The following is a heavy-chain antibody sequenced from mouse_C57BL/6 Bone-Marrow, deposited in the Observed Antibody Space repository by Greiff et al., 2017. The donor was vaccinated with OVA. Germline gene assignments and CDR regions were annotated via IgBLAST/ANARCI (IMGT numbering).Heavy chain of an antibody. V-gene: IGHV1-81*01. CDR1: GYTFTSYG. Sequence: QVQLQQSGAELARPGASVKLSCKASGYTFTSYGLSWVKQRTGQGLEWIGEIYPRSGNTYYNEKFKGKATLTADKSSSTAYMELRSLTSEDSAVYFCASGAEGRGFAYWGQGTLVTVSA. J-gene: IGHJ3*01. CDR2: IYPRSGNT. CDR3: ASGAEGRGFAY.